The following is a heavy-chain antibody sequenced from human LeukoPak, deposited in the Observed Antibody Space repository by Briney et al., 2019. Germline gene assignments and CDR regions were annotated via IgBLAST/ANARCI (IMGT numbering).Heavy chain of an antibody. J-gene: IGHJ4*02. CDR1: GGSFSGYY. CDR2: INHSGST. CDR3: ARGSKGDY. V-gene: IGHV4-34*01. D-gene: IGHD4-11*01. Sequence: SVTLSLTCAVYGGSFSGYYWSWIRQRPGQGLEWIGEINHSGSTNYNPSLKSGDTILVDTSNNQFSLNLSSGTAADTAGYYCARGSKGDYRGQGTLVTVSS.